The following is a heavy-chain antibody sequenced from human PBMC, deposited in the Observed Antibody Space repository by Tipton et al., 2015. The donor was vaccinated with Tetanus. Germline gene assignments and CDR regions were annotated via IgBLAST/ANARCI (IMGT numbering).Heavy chain of an antibody. V-gene: IGHV5-51*01. J-gene: IGHJ4*02. CDR2: IYPGDSNI. Sequence: QLVQSGPEVKKPGESLKISCKGSGYSFTGHWIAWVRHMPGKGLEWMGSIYPGDSNIRYSPSFQGQVTISADRFISTAYLQWSSLKASDTAMYYCARRRTTTALSYYFDSWGQGTLVTVSS. D-gene: IGHD4-17*01. CDR3: ARRRTTTALSYYFDS. CDR1: GYSFTGHW.